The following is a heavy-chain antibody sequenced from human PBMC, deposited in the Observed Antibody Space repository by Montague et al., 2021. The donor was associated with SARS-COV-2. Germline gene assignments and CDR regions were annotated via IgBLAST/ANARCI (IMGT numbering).Heavy chain of an antibody. D-gene: IGHD4-17*01. CDR3: ARSTVTNSPFGFSNKLRSRYNGMDV. V-gene: IGHV4-34*01. CDR1: GGSFSVYY. CDR2: INHSGRT. Sequence: SETLSLTCAVYGGSFSVYYLNWIRQPPGKGLEWIGEINHSGRTNYNPSXXSRVTIAVDTSKNQVSLKLTSVTAADTAVFYCARSTVTNSPFGFSNKLRSRYNGMDVWGQGTTVTVSS. J-gene: IGHJ6*02.